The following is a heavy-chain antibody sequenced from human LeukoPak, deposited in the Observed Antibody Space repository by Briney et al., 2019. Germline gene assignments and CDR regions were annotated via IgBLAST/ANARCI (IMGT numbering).Heavy chain of an antibody. Sequence: PSETLSLTCAVSGGSISSGGYSWSWIRQPPGKGLEWIGYIYNSGSTNYNPSLKSRVTISVDTSKKQFSLKVSSVTAADTAVYYCARQDYYDSSGYYAYYFDYWGQGTLVTVSS. J-gene: IGHJ4*02. CDR3: ARQDYYDSSGYYAYYFDY. V-gene: IGHV4-61*08. CDR1: GGSISSGGYS. CDR2: IYNSGST. D-gene: IGHD3-22*01.